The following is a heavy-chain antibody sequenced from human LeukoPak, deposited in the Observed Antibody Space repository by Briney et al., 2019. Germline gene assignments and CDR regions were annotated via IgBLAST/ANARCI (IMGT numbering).Heavy chain of an antibody. Sequence: GASLRLSCAASGFTFSSYAMTWVRQAPGKGLEWVSVISDSGGSTYYADSVKGRFTISRDNSKNTLFLQMNSLRVEDTAIYYCAKEGRVDWNNWFDPWGQGTLVTVSS. J-gene: IGHJ5*02. CDR1: GFTFSSYA. CDR3: AKEGRVDWNNWFDP. V-gene: IGHV3-23*01. CDR2: ISDSGGST. D-gene: IGHD2-21*01.